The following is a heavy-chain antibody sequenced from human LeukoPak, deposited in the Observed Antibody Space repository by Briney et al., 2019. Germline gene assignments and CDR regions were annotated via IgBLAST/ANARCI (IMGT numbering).Heavy chain of an antibody. Sequence: PSETLSLTCTVSGGSISSSSYYWGWIRQPPGKGLEWIGSIYYSGSTYYNPSLKSRVTISVDTSKNQFSLKLSSVTAADTAVYYCAREAGIAAAGTGYFDYWGQGTLVTVSS. CDR3: AREAGIAAAGTGYFDY. CDR2: IYYSGST. J-gene: IGHJ4*02. V-gene: IGHV4-39*07. D-gene: IGHD6-13*01. CDR1: GGSISSSSYY.